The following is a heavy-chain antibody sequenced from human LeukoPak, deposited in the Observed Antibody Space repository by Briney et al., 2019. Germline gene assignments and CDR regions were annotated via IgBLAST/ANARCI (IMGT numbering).Heavy chain of an antibody. CDR3: ARGANYDILTGPFDY. CDR2: IYYSGST. CDR1: GGSISSGGYY. V-gene: IGHV4-31*03. D-gene: IGHD3-9*01. J-gene: IGHJ4*02. Sequence: PSETLSLTCTVSGGSISSGGYYWSWIRQHPGKGLEWIGYIYYSGSTYCNPSLKSRVTISVDTSKNQFSLKLSSVTAADTAVYYCARGANYDILTGPFDYWGQGTLVTVSS.